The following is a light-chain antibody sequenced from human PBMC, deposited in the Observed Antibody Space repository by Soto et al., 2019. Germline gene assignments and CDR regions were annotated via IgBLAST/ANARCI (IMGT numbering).Light chain of an antibody. Sequence: EIVLTQSPGTLSLSPGERATLSCRASQSVSSSYSAWYQQKPGQAPRLLIYDASRRATGIPDRFSGSGSGTDFTLTISRLEPEDFAVYYCQQFRSSPTFATFGQGTNLEIK. CDR2: DAS. CDR1: QSVSSSY. J-gene: IGKJ2*01. V-gene: IGKV3-20*01. CDR3: QQFRSSPTFAT.